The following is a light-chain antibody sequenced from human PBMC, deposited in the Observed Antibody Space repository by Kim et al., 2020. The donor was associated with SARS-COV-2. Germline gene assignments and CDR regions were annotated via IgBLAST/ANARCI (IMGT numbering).Light chain of an antibody. CDR2: AAS. V-gene: IGKV1-39*01. CDR1: QSISSY. CDR3: QQSYSTLQT. Sequence: DIQMTQSPSSLSASVGDRVTITCRASQSISSYLNWYQQKPGKAPKLLIYAASSLQSGVPSRFSGSGSGTDFTLTISSLQPEDFATYYCQQSYSTLQTFGLGTKVDIK. J-gene: IGKJ1*01.